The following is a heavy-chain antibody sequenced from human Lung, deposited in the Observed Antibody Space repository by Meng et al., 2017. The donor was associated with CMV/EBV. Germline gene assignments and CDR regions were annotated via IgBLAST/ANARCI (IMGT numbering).Heavy chain of an antibody. D-gene: IGHD6-19*01. V-gene: IGHV4-4*02. CDR2: IYHSGST. Sequence: VQSRESGPGLVKPSGTLSPTCAVSGGSISSSNWWSWVRQPPGKGLEWIGEIYHSGSTNYNPSLKSRVTISVDKSKNQFSLKLSSVTAADTAVYYCASFPPPGKQWLVTDYWGQGTLVTVSS. CDR3: ASFPPPGKQWLVTDY. CDR1: GGSISSSNW. J-gene: IGHJ4*02.